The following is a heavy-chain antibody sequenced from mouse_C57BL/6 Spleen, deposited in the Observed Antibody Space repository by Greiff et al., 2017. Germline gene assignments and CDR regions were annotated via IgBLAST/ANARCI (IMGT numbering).Heavy chain of an antibody. CDR3: ARNYYGSTDFDY. Sequence: QVQLKQSGPELVKPGASVKISCKASGYAFSSSWMNWVKQRPGKGLEWIGRIYPGDGDTNYNGKFKGKATLTAEKSSSTAYMQLSSLTSEDSAVYFCARNYYGSTDFDYWGQGTTLTVSA. CDR2: IYPGDGDT. D-gene: IGHD1-1*01. CDR1: GYAFSSSW. J-gene: IGHJ2*01. V-gene: IGHV1-82*01.